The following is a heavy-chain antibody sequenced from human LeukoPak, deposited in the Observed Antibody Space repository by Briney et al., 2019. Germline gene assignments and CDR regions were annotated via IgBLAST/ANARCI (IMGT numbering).Heavy chain of an antibody. Sequence: GGSLRLSCAASGFTFSSYGMHWARQAPGKGREGVAFIRYYGSNKYYADSVKGRLTISRDNSKNTLYLQMNSLRAEDTAVYYCAKDRGGDCYACFDYWGQGTLVTVCS. V-gene: IGHV3-30*02. CDR1: GFTFSSYG. CDR3: AKDRGGDCYACFDY. J-gene: IGHJ4*02. CDR2: IRYYGSNK. D-gene: IGHD2-21*02.